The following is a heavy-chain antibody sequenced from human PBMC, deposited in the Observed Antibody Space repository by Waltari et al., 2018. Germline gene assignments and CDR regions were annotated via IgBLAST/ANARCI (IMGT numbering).Heavy chain of an antibody. J-gene: IGHJ6*02. D-gene: IGHD3-22*01. CDR2: IYSGGST. CDR1: GFPVSSNY. V-gene: IGHV3-66*02. Sequence: EVQLVESGGGLVQPGGSLRLSCAASGFPVSSNYISWFRQAPGKGLEWVSVIYSGGSTYYADSVKGRFTISRDNSKNTLYLQMNSLRAEDTAVYYCARVPVYYDSSGYYYANGMDVWGQGTTVTVSS. CDR3: ARVPVYYDSSGYYYANGMDV.